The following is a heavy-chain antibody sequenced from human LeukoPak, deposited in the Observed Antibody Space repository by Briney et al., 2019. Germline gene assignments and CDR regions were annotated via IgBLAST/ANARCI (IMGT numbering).Heavy chain of an antibody. CDR3: ARAWGPGVTFNI. V-gene: IGHV1-2*04. Sequence: ASVKVSCKTSAYTFTGYYMHWVRQAPGQGLEWMGWINPSSGGTNSAQKFQGWVTMTRDTSISTAYMELRRLRSDDTAVYYCARAWGPGVTFNIWGQGTMVTVSS. J-gene: IGHJ3*02. D-gene: IGHD2-8*01. CDR1: AYTFTGYY. CDR2: INPSSGGT.